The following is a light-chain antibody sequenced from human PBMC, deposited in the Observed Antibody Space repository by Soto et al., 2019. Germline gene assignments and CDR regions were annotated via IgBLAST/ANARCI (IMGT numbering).Light chain of an antibody. Sequence: EIVLTQSPDTVSLSPGERATLSCRASQSVSSYLAWYQQKPGQTPRLLIYGASTRAAGIPDRFSGSGSGTDFTLTITRLEPEDSAVYFCQQYTGPPTTFGQGTRLEIK. CDR1: QSVSSY. J-gene: IGKJ5*01. CDR2: GAS. V-gene: IGKV3-20*01. CDR3: QQYTGPPTT.